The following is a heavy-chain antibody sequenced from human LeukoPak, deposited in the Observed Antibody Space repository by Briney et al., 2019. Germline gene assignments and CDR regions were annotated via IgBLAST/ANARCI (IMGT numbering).Heavy chain of an antibody. Sequence: SETLSLTCTVSGGSISSSSYFWGWIRQLPGRGLEWIGGRYYSGNTYYNPSLKSRVTISVDTSKNQFSLKLSSVTAADTAVYYCATSHDYGDYWGQGTLVTVSS. CDR2: RYYSGNT. CDR1: GGSISSSSYF. V-gene: IGHV4-39*01. J-gene: IGHJ4*02. CDR3: ATSHDYGDY.